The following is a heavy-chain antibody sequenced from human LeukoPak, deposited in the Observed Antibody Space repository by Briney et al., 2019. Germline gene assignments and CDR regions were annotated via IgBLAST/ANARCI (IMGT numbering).Heavy chain of an antibody. J-gene: IGHJ3*02. CDR2: ISPNSGGS. CDR3: AGPCFVGQHDGFDI. Sequence: GASVKVSCKASGYTFTGYYIHWVRQAPGQGLEWMGWISPNSGGSNCAQKFQGRVTMTRDTSISTAYMEVSRLKSDDTAMYYCAGPCFVGQHDGFDIWGQGTMVTVSS. CDR1: GYTFTGYY. D-gene: IGHD3-16*01. V-gene: IGHV1-2*02.